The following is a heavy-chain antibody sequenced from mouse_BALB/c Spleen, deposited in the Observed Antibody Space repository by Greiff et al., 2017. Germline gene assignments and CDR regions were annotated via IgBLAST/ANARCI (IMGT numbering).Heavy chain of an antibody. CDR2: ILPGSGST. J-gene: IGHJ4*01. CDR3: ARKGEARATYYYAMDY. CDR1: GYTFSSYW. D-gene: IGHD3-1*01. Sequence: QVQLQQSGAELMKPGASVKISCKATGYTFSSYWIEWVKQRPGHGLEWIGEILPGSGSTNYNEKFKGKATFTADTSSNTAYMQLSSLTSEDSAVYYCARKGEARATYYYAMDYWGQGTSVTVSS. V-gene: IGHV1-9*01.